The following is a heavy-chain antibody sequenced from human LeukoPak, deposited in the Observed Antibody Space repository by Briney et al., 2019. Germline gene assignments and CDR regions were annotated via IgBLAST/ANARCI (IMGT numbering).Heavy chain of an antibody. J-gene: IGHJ3*02. CDR1: GGSISTSSQY. CDR3: ARPFYSSGWYGAFDI. CDR2: LYYAGST. Sequence: IPSETLSLTCSVSGGSISTSSQYWVWIRQTPGKGLEWIGSLYYAGSTYNNPSLESRVTISIDPSKNQFSLRLTSVTAADTAVYFCARPFYSSGWYGAFDIWGPGTMVTVSS. D-gene: IGHD6-19*01. V-gene: IGHV4-39*01.